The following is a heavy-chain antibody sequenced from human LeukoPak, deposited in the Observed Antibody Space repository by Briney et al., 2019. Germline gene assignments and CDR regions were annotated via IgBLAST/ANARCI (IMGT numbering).Heavy chain of an antibody. V-gene: IGHV1-8*01. CDR2: MNPNSGNT. CDR1: GYTLTSYD. J-gene: IGHJ3*02. D-gene: IGHD3-9*01. CDR3: ARGVSVDILTGYFYGDAFDI. Sequence: ASVKVSCKASGYTLTSYDINWVRQATGQGLEWMGWMNPNSGNTGYAQKFQGRVTMTRNTSISTAYMELSSLRSEDTAVYYCARGVSVDILTGYFYGDAFDIWGQGTMVTVSS.